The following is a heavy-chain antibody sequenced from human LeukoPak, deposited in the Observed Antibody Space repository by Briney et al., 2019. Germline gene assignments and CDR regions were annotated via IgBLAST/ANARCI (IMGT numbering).Heavy chain of an antibody. Sequence: PSQTLSLTCTVSGGSISSGDYYWSWIRQPPGKGLEWIGYIYYSGSTYYNPSLKSRVTTSIDTSKNQFSLKLSSVTAADTAVYYCASHRRVYSSSWYFDLWGRGTLVTVSS. CDR1: GGSISSGDYY. CDR2: IYYSGST. V-gene: IGHV4-30-4*01. CDR3: ASHRRVYSSSWYFDL. J-gene: IGHJ2*01. D-gene: IGHD6-13*01.